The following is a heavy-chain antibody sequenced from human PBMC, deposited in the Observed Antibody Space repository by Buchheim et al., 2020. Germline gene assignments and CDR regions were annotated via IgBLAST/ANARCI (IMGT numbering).Heavy chain of an antibody. J-gene: IGHJ5*02. D-gene: IGHD2-15*01. Sequence: QVQLQQWGAGLLKPSETLSLTCAVYGGSFSGYYWSWIRQPPGKGLEWIGEINHSGSTNYNPSLKSRVTISVDTSKNTFSLKLSSVTAADTAVYYCATRLPVVAAANWFDPWGQGTL. CDR2: INHSGST. CDR3: ATRLPVVAAANWFDP. CDR1: GGSFSGYY. V-gene: IGHV4-34*01.